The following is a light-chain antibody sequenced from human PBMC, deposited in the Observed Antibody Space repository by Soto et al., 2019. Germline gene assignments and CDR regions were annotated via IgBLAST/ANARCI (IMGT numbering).Light chain of an antibody. CDR3: RQYDSSPAT. CDR1: LSVSSSY. J-gene: IGKJ1*01. CDR2: GAS. Sequence: IVLTQSAGTLSLTSGDRATLAWMTSLSVSSSYLAWYQQKPGQAPRLLIYGASSRATGIPDRFSGSGTGTDLTLTISRLEPEDFAVYYCRQYDSSPATFGQGTKVDIK. V-gene: IGKV3-20*01.